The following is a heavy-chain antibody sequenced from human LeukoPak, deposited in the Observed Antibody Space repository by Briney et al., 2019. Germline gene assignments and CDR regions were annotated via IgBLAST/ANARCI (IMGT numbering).Heavy chain of an antibody. J-gene: IGHJ4*02. CDR2: IIPIFGKA. Sequence: SVTVSYEASGGTFSSYAISWVRQAPGQGLEWMGGIIPIFGKANYAQKFQGRVTITADESTSTAYMELSSLRSEDTAVYYCARDGGYDILTGYWGFDYWGQGTLVTVSS. V-gene: IGHV1-69*01. CDR3: ARDGGYDILTGYWGFDY. CDR1: GGTFSSYA. D-gene: IGHD3-9*01.